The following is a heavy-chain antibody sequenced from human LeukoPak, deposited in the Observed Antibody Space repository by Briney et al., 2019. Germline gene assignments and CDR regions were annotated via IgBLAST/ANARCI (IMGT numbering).Heavy chain of an antibody. CDR1: GFTFSNYW. CDR3: AKSEYSTSRIDY. D-gene: IGHD2-2*01. V-gene: IGHV3-74*01. Sequence: PGGSLRLSCAASGFTFSNYWMHWVRQAPGKGLVWVSRINSDGSSTNYTDSVKGRFTISRDNAKNTLYLQMNSLRAEDTAVYYCAKSEYSTSRIDYWGQGTLVTVSS. CDR2: INSDGSST. J-gene: IGHJ4*02.